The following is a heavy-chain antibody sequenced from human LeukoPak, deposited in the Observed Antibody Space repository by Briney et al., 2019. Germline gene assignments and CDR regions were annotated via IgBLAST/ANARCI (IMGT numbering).Heavy chain of an antibody. J-gene: IGHJ4*02. V-gene: IGHV3-30*03. CDR2: ISYDGSNK. CDR3: ARGGWFDY. Sequence: GGSLRLSCAASGFTFSSYGMHWVRQAPGKGLEWVAVISYDGSNKYYADSVKGRFTISRDNAKNSLYLQMNSLRAEDTAVYYCARGGWFDYWGQGTLVTVSS. D-gene: IGHD5-12*01. CDR1: GFTFSSYG.